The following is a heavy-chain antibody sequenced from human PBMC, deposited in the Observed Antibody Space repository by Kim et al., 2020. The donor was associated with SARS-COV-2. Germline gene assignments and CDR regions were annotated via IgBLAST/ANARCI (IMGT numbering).Heavy chain of an antibody. Sequence: SETLSLTCTVSGGSISSSPYYWGWIRQPPGKGLEWIGSIYYSGNAYYNPSLRSRVTMSVDTSMNQFSLNLNSVTAADAAVYYCATSFWSGRNWFDPWGQGTLVTVSS. CDR1: GGSISSSPYY. CDR2: IYYSGNA. V-gene: IGHV4-39*01. J-gene: IGHJ5*02. D-gene: IGHD3-3*01. CDR3: ATSFWSGRNWFDP.